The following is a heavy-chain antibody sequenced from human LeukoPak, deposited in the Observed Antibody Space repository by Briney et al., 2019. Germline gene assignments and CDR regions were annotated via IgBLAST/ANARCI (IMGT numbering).Heavy chain of an antibody. Sequence: RASVKVSCKASGYTFRSYGISWVRQAPGQGLEWMGWISAYNGDTNYAQSLQGRVTMTTETSTNTAYMELRSLRSDDTAVYFCARDKGKWEHWRYFDHWGQGTLVTVSS. D-gene: IGHD1-26*01. J-gene: IGHJ4*02. V-gene: IGHV1-18*01. CDR1: GYTFRSYG. CDR3: ARDKGKWEHWRYFDH. CDR2: ISAYNGDT.